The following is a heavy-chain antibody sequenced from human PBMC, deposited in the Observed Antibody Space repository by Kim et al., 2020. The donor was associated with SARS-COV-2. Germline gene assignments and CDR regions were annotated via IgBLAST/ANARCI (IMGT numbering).Heavy chain of an antibody. D-gene: IGHD1-1*01. CDR2: IYPDASDT. J-gene: IGHJ6*02. Sequence: GESLKISCKGSGYTFTSYWIGWVRQMPGKGLEWMGIIYPDASDTRYSPSFQGHVTLSADKSISTAYLQWRSLKASDTAMYYCARHLLEAGTPYAVDVWGQGTTVTVSS. CDR1: GYTFTSYW. CDR3: ARHLLEAGTPYAVDV. V-gene: IGHV5-51*01.